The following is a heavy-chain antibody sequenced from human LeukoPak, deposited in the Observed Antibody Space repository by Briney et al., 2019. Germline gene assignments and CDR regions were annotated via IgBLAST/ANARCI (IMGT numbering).Heavy chain of an antibody. CDR1: GFTVSSNY. J-gene: IGHJ4*02. CDR2: ISSSGSTV. Sequence: NPGGSLRLSCAASGFTVSSNYMSWIRQAPGKGLECLSYISSSGSTVYYADSVKGRFTISRDNAKNSLYLQMNSLRSEDTAVYYCARDPRAYYDSSGYYEGGDYWGQGTLVTVSS. D-gene: IGHD3-22*01. V-gene: IGHV3-11*01. CDR3: ARDPRAYYDSSGYYEGGDY.